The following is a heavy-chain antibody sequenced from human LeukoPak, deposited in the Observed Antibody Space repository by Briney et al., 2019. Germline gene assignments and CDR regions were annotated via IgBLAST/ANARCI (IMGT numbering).Heavy chain of an antibody. V-gene: IGHV3-30-3*01. D-gene: IGHD6-13*01. J-gene: IGHJ6*02. Sequence: GGSLRLSCAASGFTFGSYAMYWVRQAPGKGLEWVAVISFDGSNKYYADSVKGRFTISRDNSKNTLYLQMNSLRAEDTAVYYCAKAGAEREQQLVLDYYYYYGMDVWGQGTTVTVSS. CDR1: GFTFGSYA. CDR3: AKAGAEREQQLVLDYYYYYGMDV. CDR2: ISFDGSNK.